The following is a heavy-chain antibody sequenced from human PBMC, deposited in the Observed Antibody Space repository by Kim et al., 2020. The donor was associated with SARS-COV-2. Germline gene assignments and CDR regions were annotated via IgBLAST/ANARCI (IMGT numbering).Heavy chain of an antibody. D-gene: IGHD3-3*01. CDR2: ISGSGGST. Sequence: GGSLRLSCAASGFTFSSYAMSWVRQAPGKGLEWVSAISGSGGSTYYADSVKGRFTISRDNSKNTLYLQMNSLRAEDTAVYYCAKGGVLVLRFLEWLLPFDYWGQGTLVTVSS. CDR1: GFTFSSYA. V-gene: IGHV3-23*01. CDR3: AKGGVLVLRFLEWLLPFDY. J-gene: IGHJ4*02.